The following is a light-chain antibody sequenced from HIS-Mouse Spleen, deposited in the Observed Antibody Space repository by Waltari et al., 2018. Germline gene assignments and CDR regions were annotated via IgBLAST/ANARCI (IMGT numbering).Light chain of an antibody. V-gene: IGKV1-9*01. Sequence: DIQLTQSPSFLSASVGDRVTITCRASQGISSYLAWYQQKPGKAPKLLIYAASTLQSWGPSRFGGSGSGTEFTLTISSLQPEDFATYYCQQLNSYPPTFGQGTKVEIK. CDR3: QQLNSYPPT. CDR2: AAS. J-gene: IGKJ1*01. CDR1: QGISSY.